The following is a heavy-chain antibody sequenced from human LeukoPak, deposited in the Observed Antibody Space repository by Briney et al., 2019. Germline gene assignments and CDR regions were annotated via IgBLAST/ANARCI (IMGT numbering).Heavy chain of an antibody. CDR2: IFYSGST. CDR3: ARQESSNWD. J-gene: IGHJ4*02. Sequence: SETLSLTCTVSGGSISSSSYYWGWIRQPPGKGLEWIGSIFYSGSTYYNPSLKSRVTISVDTSKNQFSVKLNSVTAADTAVYYCARQESSNWDWGQGTLVTVSS. V-gene: IGHV4-39*01. D-gene: IGHD4-11*01. CDR1: GGSISSSSYY.